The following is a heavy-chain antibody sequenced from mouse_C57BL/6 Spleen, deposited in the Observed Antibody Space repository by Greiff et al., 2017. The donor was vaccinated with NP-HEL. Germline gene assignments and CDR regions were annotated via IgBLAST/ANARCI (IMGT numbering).Heavy chain of an antibody. CDR1: GYTFTSYW. CDR2: IYPGSGST. J-gene: IGHJ4*01. Sequence: QVQLQQPGAELVKPGASVKMSCKASGYTFTSYWITWVKQRPGQGLEWIGDIYPGSGSTNYNEKFKSKATLTVDTSSSTAYMQLSSLTSEDSAVYYCAYGYDEEGYAMDYWGQGTSVTVSS. D-gene: IGHD2-2*01. V-gene: IGHV1-55*01. CDR3: AYGYDEEGYAMDY.